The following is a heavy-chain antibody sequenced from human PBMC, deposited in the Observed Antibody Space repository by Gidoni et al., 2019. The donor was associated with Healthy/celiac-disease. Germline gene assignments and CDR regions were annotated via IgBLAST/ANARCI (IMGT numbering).Heavy chain of an antibody. J-gene: IGHJ4*02. CDR1: GYSFTSYW. V-gene: IGHV5-10-1*01. D-gene: IGHD4-17*01. CDR2: IDPSNSYT. CDR3: ARRGVTTDY. Sequence: DVQLVQFGAEVKKPGESLGIFRQGSGYSFTSYWISWVRQMRGKGLEWMGRIDPSNSYTNYSPSCQGHVTISADKSISTAYLQWSSLKASDTAMYDCARRGVTTDYWGQGTLVTVSS.